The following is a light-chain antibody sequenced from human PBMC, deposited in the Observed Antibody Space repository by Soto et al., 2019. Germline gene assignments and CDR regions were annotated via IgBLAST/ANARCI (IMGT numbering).Light chain of an antibody. J-gene: IGKJ2*03. V-gene: IGKV1-39*01. Sequence: IEMTQSPSSPSASIGDRVTITCRASENIRSHLTWYQQRPGKAPKVLIFAASSLESGVPSRFSGNGSVTDFTLTIDSLRPEDFGTYYGQHAYTTPYVYSCGQRTKLEF. CDR2: AAS. CDR3: QHAYTTPYVYS. CDR1: ENIRSH.